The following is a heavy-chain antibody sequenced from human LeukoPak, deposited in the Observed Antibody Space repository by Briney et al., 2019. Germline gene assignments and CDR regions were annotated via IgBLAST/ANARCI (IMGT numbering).Heavy chain of an antibody. D-gene: IGHD6-13*01. V-gene: IGHV3-30-3*01. CDR2: ISYDGSKK. J-gene: IGHJ4*02. Sequence: GGSLRLSCAASGFTFSSYAMHWVRQAPGKGLEWVAVISYDGSKKYYADSVKGRFTISRDNSKNTLYLQMNSLRAEDTAVYYCAKDVARIAYAFDYWGQGTLVTVSS. CDR1: GFTFSSYA. CDR3: AKDVARIAYAFDY.